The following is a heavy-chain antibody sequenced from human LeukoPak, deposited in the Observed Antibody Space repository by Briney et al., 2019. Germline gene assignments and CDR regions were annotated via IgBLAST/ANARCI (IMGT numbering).Heavy chain of an antibody. J-gene: IGHJ4*02. CDR1: GGTFSSCA. D-gene: IGHD3-22*01. V-gene: IGHV1-69*13. CDR2: IIPIFGTA. CDR3: ARDPAYYDSSGYGYY. Sequence: SVKVSCKASGGTFSSCAISWVRQAPGQGLEWMGGIIPIFGTANYAQKFQGRVTITADESTSTAYMELSSLRSEDTAVYYCARDPAYYDSSGYGYYWGQGTLVTVSS.